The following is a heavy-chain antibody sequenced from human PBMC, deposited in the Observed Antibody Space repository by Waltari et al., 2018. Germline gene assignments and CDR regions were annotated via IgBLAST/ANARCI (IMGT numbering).Heavy chain of an antibody. CDR2: IYYSGST. J-gene: IGHJ6*02. D-gene: IGHD5-12*01. Sequence: QLQLQESGPGLVKPSETLSLTCTVSGGSISSSSYYWGWIRQPPGKGLEWIGSIYYSGSTYYNPSLKSRVTISVDTSKNQFSLKLSSVTAADTAVYYCAKDPGWDVASFPDYYYGMDVWGQGTTVTVSS. V-gene: IGHV4-39*02. CDR3: AKDPGWDVASFPDYYYGMDV. CDR1: GGSISSSSYY.